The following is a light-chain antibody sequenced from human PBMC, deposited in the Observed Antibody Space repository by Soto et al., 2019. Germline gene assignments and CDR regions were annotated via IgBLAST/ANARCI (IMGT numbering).Light chain of an antibody. V-gene: IGLV2-14*01. Sequence: QSALTQPASVSGSPGQSITVSCTGTSSDVGLYDYVSWFQQHPGKSPKLIIYEVSHRPSGVSSRFSGSKSGNTASLTISGLQTEDEADYYCSSYTTVFTYVFGTGTKLTGL. CDR2: EVS. CDR1: SSDVGLYDY. CDR3: SSYTTVFTYV. J-gene: IGLJ1*01.